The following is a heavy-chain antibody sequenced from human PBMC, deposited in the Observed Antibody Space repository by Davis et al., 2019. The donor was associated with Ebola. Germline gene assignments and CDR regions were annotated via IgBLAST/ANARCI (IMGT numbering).Heavy chain of an antibody. CDR3: TGTTVVNDY. CDR2: ISASGTST. V-gene: IGHV3-23*01. CDR1: GFTFTNHA. D-gene: IGHD4-23*01. J-gene: IGHJ4*02. Sequence: LSLTCAASGFTFTNHAMSWVRQAPGKGLEWVSVISASGTSTYNADSVKGRFSISRDNAKRTLYLQMNSLRAEDTAVYYCTGTTVVNDYWGQGTLVTVSS.